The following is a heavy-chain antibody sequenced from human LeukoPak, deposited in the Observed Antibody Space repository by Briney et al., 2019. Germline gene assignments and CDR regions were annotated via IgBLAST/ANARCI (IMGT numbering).Heavy chain of an antibody. V-gene: IGHV3-23*01. Sequence: GGSLRLSCAASGFIFSSYAMSWVRQAPGKGLEWVSGISDSGDTTYYADSVKGRFTISRDNSKNTLYLQMSSLRAEDTAVYYCAKMREGGFWGQGTLVTVSS. CDR3: AKMREGGF. CDR2: ISDSGDTT. CDR1: GFIFSSYA. J-gene: IGHJ4*02.